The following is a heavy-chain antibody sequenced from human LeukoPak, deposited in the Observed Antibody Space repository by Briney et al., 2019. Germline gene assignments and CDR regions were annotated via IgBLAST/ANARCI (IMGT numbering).Heavy chain of an antibody. CDR1: GYTFTNYD. D-gene: IGHD2-2*01. V-gene: IGHV1-8*01. J-gene: IGHJ5*02. Sequence: ASVRVSCKASGYTFTNYDINWVRQATGQGLEWMGWMNPNSGNTGYAQKFQGRVTMTRNSSISTAYMELSSLSSEDTAVYYCARPHCSSTDCHPPEWFDPWGQGTLVTVSS. CDR2: MNPNSGNT. CDR3: ARPHCSSTDCHPPEWFDP.